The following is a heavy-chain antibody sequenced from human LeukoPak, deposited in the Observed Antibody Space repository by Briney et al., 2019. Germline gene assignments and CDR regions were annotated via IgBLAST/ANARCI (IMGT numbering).Heavy chain of an antibody. CDR2: IYYSGNS. V-gene: IGHV4-59*01. D-gene: IGHD1-26*01. CDR1: GGSISSYY. CDR3: ARDGREATGGKNWYFDL. Sequence: SETLSLTCTVSGGSISSYYWSWIRQPPGKGLEWIGYIYYSGNSNYNPSLKSRVTMSVDTSKNQFSLILNSVTAADAAVYYCARDGREATGGKNWYFDLWGRGTLVTVSS. J-gene: IGHJ2*01.